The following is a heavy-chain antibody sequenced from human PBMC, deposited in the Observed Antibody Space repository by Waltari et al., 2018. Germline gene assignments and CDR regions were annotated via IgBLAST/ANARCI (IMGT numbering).Heavy chain of an antibody. CDR2: MNPNSGNT. J-gene: IGHJ5*02. V-gene: IGHV1-8*03. CDR3: ARVVVAGDNWFDP. D-gene: IGHD5-12*01. Sequence: QVQLVQSGAEVKKPGASVKVSCQASGYTFTSYDINWLRQATGQGLEWMGWMNPNSGNTGYAQKFQGRVTITRNTSISTAYMELSSLRSEDTAVYYCARVVVAGDNWFDPWGQGTLVTVSS. CDR1: GYTFTSYD.